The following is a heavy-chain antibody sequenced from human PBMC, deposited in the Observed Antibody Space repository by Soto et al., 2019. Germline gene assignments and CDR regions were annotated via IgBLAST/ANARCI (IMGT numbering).Heavy chain of an antibody. Sequence: PSETLSLTCTVSGGSISNFYWSWVRQPPGKGLEWIGYIYDSGNTNYNPSLKSRVSISLDTSKKQLSLKLTSVTAADTAVYFCARAHMVITRSYFDLWGQGTPVTVSS. D-gene: IGHD2-21*01. CDR2: IYDSGNT. V-gene: IGHV4-59*01. J-gene: IGHJ4*02. CDR3: ARAHMVITRSYFDL. CDR1: GGSISNFY.